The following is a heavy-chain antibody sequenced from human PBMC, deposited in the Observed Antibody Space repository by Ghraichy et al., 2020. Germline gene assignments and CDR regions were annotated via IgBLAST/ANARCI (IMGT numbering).Heavy chain of an antibody. V-gene: IGHV3-30*02. CDR1: GFTFSSYG. J-gene: IGHJ3*02. CDR3: AKDRGYYDSSGSAFDI. D-gene: IGHD3-22*01. Sequence: GGSLRLSCAASGFTFSSYGMHWVRQAPGKGLEWVAFIRYDGSNKYYADSVKGRFTISRDNSKNTLYLQMNSLRAEDTAVYYCAKDRGYYDSSGSAFDIWGQGTMVTVSS. CDR2: IRYDGSNK.